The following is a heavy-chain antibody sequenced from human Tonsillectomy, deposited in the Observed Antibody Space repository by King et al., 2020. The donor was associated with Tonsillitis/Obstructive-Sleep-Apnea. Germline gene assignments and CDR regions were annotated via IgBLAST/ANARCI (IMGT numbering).Heavy chain of an antibody. CDR2: ISTYNAYT. J-gene: IGHJ3*02. V-gene: IGHV1-18*01. CDR3: ASVTSADSTFDVFDS. CDR1: GYTFTSHG. D-gene: IGHD6-13*01. Sequence: QLVQSGAEVKKPGASVKVSCKASGYTFTSHGISWVRQAPGQGLEWMGWISTYNAYTNYAQKLQGRVTMTTDTSTSTAYMELSSLRSDDTAVYYCASVTSADSTFDVFDSWGEGTMVTVSS.